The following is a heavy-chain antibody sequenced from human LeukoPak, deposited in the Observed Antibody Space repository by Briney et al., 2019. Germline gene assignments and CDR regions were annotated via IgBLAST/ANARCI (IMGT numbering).Heavy chain of an antibody. Sequence: TGRSLRLSCAASGFTFDDYAMHWVRQAPGKGLEWVSGISRNSGSIGYADSVKGRFTISRDNAKNSLYLQMNSLRAEDMALYYCAKDTEAVGSLGYFDYWGQGTLVTVSS. CDR1: GFTFDDYA. V-gene: IGHV3-9*03. CDR2: ISRNSGSI. D-gene: IGHD1-14*01. CDR3: AKDTEAVGSLGYFDY. J-gene: IGHJ4*02.